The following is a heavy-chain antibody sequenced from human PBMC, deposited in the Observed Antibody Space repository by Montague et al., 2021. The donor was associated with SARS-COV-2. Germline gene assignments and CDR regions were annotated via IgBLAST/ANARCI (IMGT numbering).Heavy chain of an antibody. D-gene: IGHD1-26*01. V-gene: IGHV4-39*01. CDR3: ARHLWELGYYYYGLDV. J-gene: IGHJ6*02. CDR1: GGPISSSSYY. Sequence: SETLSLTCTVSGGPISSSSYYWGWIRQPPGKGLEWIGSIYYSGSTYHNPSLKSRVTISVDTSKNQFSLKLSSVTAADTAVYYCARHLWELGYYYYGLDVWGQGTTVTVSS. CDR2: IYYSGST.